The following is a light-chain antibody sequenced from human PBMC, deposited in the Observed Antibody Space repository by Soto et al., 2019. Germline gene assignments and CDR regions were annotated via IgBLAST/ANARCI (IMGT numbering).Light chain of an antibody. V-gene: IGKV3-15*01. CDR3: QQYNNWPLT. CDR2: ATS. J-gene: IGKJ4*01. Sequence: VLTQSPGTLPLSPGERATLSCRASHRVSSNLAWYQQKPGQAPRLLIYATSTRATGIPARFSGSGSGTEFTLTISSLQSEDFAVYYCQQYNNWPLTFGGGTKVDIK. CDR1: HRVSSN.